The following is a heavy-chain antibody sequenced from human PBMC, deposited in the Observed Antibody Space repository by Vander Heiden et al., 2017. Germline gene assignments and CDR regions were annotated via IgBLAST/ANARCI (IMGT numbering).Heavy chain of an antibody. J-gene: IGHJ4*02. D-gene: IGHD1-26*01. Sequence: EVQLVESGGGLVKPGGSLRLSCAASGFTFSSYSMNWARQDQGKGLWWVSSISRSRSYIYYADSVKGRFTISRDNAKNSLYLQMNSLRAEDTAVYYCARPRSGSYDLLDYWGQGTLVTVSS. V-gene: IGHV3-21*01. CDR1: GFTFSSYS. CDR3: ARPRSGSYDLLDY. CDR2: ISRSRSYI.